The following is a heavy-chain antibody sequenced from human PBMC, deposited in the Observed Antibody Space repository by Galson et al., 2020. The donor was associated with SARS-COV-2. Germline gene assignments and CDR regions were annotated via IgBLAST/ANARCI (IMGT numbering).Heavy chain of an antibody. CDR1: GFTFSDYY. V-gene: IGHV3-11*06. Sequence: TGGSLRLSCAASGFTFSDYYMSWIRQAPGKGLEWVSYISSSSSYTNYADSVKGRFTISRDNAKNSLYLQMNSLRAEDTAVYYCARLGFGELQYFDYWGQGTLVTVSS. J-gene: IGHJ4*02. CDR3: ARLGFGELQYFDY. CDR2: ISSSSSYT. D-gene: IGHD3-10*01.